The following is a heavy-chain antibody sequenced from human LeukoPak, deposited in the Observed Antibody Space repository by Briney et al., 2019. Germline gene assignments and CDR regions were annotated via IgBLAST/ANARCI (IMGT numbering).Heavy chain of an antibody. D-gene: IGHD2-2*01. CDR3: ARGYCSSTSCPDFDL. J-gene: IGHJ2*01. Sequence: GSLRLSCAASGFTFSSYWMSWVRQAPGKGLEWVANIKQDGSEKYYVDSVKGRFTISRDNAKNSLYLQMNSLRAEDTAVYYCARGYCSSTSCPDFDLWGRGTLVTVSS. CDR1: GFTFSSYW. CDR2: IKQDGSEK. V-gene: IGHV3-7*01.